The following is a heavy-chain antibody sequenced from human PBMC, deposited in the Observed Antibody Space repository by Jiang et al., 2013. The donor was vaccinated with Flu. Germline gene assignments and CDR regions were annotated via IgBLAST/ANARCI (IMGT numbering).Heavy chain of an antibody. CDR3: ARERAEAGSWIDC. CDR1: GDSVSSNSVA. J-gene: IGHJ4*02. V-gene: IGHV6-1*01. Sequence: SGSGLVKPSQTLSLTCAISGDSVSSNSVAWNWIRQSPSRGLEWLGRTYYRSTWYYDYAVSVKSRITINPDTSKNQFSLQLNSVTPEDTGLYYCARERAEAGSWIDCWGPGTLVTVSS. CDR2: TYYRSTWYY. D-gene: IGHD6-19*01.